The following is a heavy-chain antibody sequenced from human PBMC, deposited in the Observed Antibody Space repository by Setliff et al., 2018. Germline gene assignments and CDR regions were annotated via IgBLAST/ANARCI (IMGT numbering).Heavy chain of an antibody. CDR1: GFSFSDYA. J-gene: IGHJ4*02. CDR2: GSTGKT. Sequence: PGGSLRLSCAASGFSFSDYAMSWVRQAPRKGLEWVSGGSTGKTDYADSVKGRFTMSRDSSTNTLYLQMNSLRGEDTAVYYCAKDLSSNTAASYFFDLWGQGTQVTSPQ. D-gene: IGHD5-18*01. V-gene: IGHV3-23*01. CDR3: AKDLSSNTAASYFFDL.